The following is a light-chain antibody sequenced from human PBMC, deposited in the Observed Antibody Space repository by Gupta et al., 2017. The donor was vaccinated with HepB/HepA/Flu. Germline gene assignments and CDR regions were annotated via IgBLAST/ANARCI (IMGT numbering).Light chain of an antibody. V-gene: IGLV2-14*03. CDR3: TSFRSGSTLVI. CDR1: SSDVGGYNS. J-gene: IGLJ2*01. CDR2: DVS. Sequence: SGLPHPSSVSGSPGQSITISCTGTSSDVGGYNSVSWYQQYPGRAPKLLIYDVSNRPSGVSNRFSGSKTGNSASLTISGLQAEDEAVYYCTSFRSGSTLVIFGGGTELTVL.